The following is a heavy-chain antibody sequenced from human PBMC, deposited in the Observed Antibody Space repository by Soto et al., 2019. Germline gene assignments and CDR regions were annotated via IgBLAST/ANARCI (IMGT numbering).Heavy chain of an antibody. CDR2: IYHSGNT. V-gene: IGHV4-59*01. CDR1: GGSISSYY. J-gene: IGHJ4*02. CDR3: ASISSSDYVSLDY. Sequence: SETLSLTCTVSGGSISSYYWSWIRQAPGKGLEWIGYIYHSGNTNYNPSLKSRVTISVDTSKNQFSLKLSSVTAADTAVYYCASISSSDYVSLDYWGQGALVTVSS. D-gene: IGHD6-6*01.